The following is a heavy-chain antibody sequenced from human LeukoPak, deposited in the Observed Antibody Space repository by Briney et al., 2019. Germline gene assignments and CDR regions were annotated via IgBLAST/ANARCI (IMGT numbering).Heavy chain of an antibody. V-gene: IGHV3-30*04. Sequence: GRSLRLSCAASGSTFSSYAMHWVRQAPGKGLEWVAVISYDGSNKYYADSVKGRFTISRDNSKNTLYLQMNSLRAEDTAVYYCARGTDILTGPDYWGQGTLVTVSS. CDR3: ARGTDILTGPDY. J-gene: IGHJ4*02. CDR2: ISYDGSNK. D-gene: IGHD3-9*01. CDR1: GSTFSSYA.